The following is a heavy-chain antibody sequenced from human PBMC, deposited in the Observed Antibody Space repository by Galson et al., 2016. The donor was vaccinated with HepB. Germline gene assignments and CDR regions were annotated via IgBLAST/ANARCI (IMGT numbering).Heavy chain of an antibody. J-gene: IGHJ3*02. CDR1: GNSFTSYW. Sequence: QSGAAVKKPGESLKISCQGSGNSFTSYWIGWVRQMPGKGLEWMGIIYPGDYDTTSSPSSQAQVTISVDKSISTAHLQSAGLKASDTAMYYCAILAHDSSGYSSFAFDIWGQGKLVTVSS. CDR2: IYPGDYDT. D-gene: IGHD3-22*01. V-gene: IGHV5-51*01. CDR3: AILAHDSSGYSSFAFDI.